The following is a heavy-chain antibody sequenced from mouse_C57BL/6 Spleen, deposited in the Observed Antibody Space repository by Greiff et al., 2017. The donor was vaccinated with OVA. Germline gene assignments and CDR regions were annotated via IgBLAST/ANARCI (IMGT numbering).Heavy chain of an antibody. CDR2: IDPENGDT. CDR3: TTHYGSSYDPY. D-gene: IGHD1-1*01. J-gene: IGHJ2*01. V-gene: IGHV14-4*01. CDR1: GFNIKDDY. Sequence: EVKLMESGAELVRPGASVKLSCTASGFNIKDDYMHWVKQRPEQGLEWIGWIDPENGDTEYASKFQGKATITADTSSNTAYLQLSSLTSEDTAVYYCTTHYGSSYDPYWGQGTTLTVSS.